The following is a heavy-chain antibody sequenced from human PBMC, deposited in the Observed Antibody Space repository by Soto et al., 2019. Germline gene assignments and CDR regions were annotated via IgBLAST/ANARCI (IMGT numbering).Heavy chain of an antibody. D-gene: IGHD6-13*01. J-gene: IGHJ6*02. V-gene: IGHV3-23*01. CDR3: AKWLVAAAGIVYYGMDV. CDR2: ISGSGGST. CDR1: GFTFSSYA. Sequence: EVQLLESGGGLVQPGGSLRLSCAASGFTFSSYAMSWVRQAPGKGLEWVSAISGSGGSTYYADSVKGRFTISRDNSKNTLYLQMNSLRAEDTAVYYCAKWLVAAAGIVYYGMDVWGQGTTVTVSS.